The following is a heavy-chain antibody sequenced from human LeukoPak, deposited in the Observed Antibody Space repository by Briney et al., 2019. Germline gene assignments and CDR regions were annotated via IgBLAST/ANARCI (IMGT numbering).Heavy chain of an antibody. CDR1: GFSFTIYA. CDR2: IWYDGSNE. D-gene: IGHD3-3*01. Sequence: GGSLRRSCAASGFSFTIYAMHWVRQAPGKGLEWVSVIWYDGSNEYYADSVKGRFTISRDNSKNTLYLQMNSLRAEDTAVYYCARDKDYDFWSGYGLDYWGQGTLVTVSS. CDR3: ARDKDYDFWSGYGLDY. V-gene: IGHV3-33*01. J-gene: IGHJ4*02.